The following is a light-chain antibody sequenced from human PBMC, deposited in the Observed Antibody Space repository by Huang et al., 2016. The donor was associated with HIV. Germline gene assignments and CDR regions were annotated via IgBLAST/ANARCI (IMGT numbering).Light chain of an antibody. Sequence: DIQMTQSPSSLSASVGDTVTITCQASQGISNYLNWYQQKPGKAPRLLIYDASNLQAGVPSRCSGSGSGTEFTFTITSLQPEDVATYYCQHYGGLPFTFGPGTKVDLK. CDR2: DAS. CDR1: QGISNY. J-gene: IGKJ3*01. CDR3: QHYGGLPFT. V-gene: IGKV1-33*01.